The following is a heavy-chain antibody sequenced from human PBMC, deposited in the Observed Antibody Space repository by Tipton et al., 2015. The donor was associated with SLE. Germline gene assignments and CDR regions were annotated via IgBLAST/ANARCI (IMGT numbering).Heavy chain of an antibody. V-gene: IGHV3-23*01. CDR3: ARDRTATSDAFDI. Sequence: SLRLSCIASGFIFSSYSMSWVRQAPGKGLEWVSSISDSGGSTYSAGFVEGRFTISRDKSKNTMYLQMDSLRVEDTAVYYCARDRTATSDAFDIWGQGTMVTVSS. J-gene: IGHJ3*02. CDR1: GFIFSSYS. CDR2: ISDSGGST. D-gene: IGHD5-12*01.